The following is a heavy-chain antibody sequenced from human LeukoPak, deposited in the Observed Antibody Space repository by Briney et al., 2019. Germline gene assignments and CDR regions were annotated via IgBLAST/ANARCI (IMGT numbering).Heavy chain of an antibody. D-gene: IGHD2-21*02. CDR2: IKPDGSEK. CDR3: ARYGLTAALDF. V-gene: IGHV3-7*01. J-gene: IGHJ4*02. CDR1: GLTLSSSW. Sequence: GGSLRLFCAASGLTLSSSWMSWVSQAPGKGREWVANIKPDGSEKFHVDSVKGRFTISRDNSKSSLSLQMNSLRAEDTAVYYCARYGLTAALDFWGQGTLVTVSS.